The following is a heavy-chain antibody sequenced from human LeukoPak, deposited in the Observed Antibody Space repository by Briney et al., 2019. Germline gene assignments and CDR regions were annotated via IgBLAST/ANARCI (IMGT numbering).Heavy chain of an antibody. CDR3: ARVKRCSSTSCYSFDC. CDR2: IIPILGIA. CDR1: GGTFSSYA. V-gene: IGHV1-69*04. D-gene: IGHD2-2*01. Sequence: ASVTVSCKASGGTFSSYAISWVRQAPGQGLEWMGRIIPILGIANYAQKFQGRVTITADKSTSTAYMELSSLRSEDTAVYYCARVKRCSSTSCYSFDCWGQGTLVTVSS. J-gene: IGHJ4*02.